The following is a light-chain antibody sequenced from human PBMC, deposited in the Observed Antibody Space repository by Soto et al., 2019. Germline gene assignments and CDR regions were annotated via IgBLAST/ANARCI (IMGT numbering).Light chain of an antibody. CDR3: QQYNTLIT. Sequence: DIQMTQSPSTLSASVGDRDTITCRASQSISSWLAWYQQKPGKAPKLLIYKASSLESGVPSRFSGSGSGTEFTLTISSLQPDDFATYYCQQYNTLITFGQGTRLEIK. V-gene: IGKV1-5*03. CDR1: QSISSW. J-gene: IGKJ5*01. CDR2: KAS.